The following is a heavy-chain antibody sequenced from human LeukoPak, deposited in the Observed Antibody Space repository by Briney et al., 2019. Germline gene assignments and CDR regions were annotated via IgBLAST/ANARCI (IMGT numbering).Heavy chain of an antibody. V-gene: IGHV3-21*01. D-gene: IGHD2-2*01. J-gene: IGHJ4*02. Sequence: GGSLRLSCAASGFTFSRYSMNWVRQAPGKGLEWVSSISSSSSFIYYADSVKGRFTISRDNAKNSLYLQMNTLRAEDTAVYYCARDPPLGYCSSSSCLHLDYWGQGTLVTVSS. CDR3: ARDPPLGYCSSSSCLHLDY. CDR2: ISSSSSFI. CDR1: GFTFSRYS.